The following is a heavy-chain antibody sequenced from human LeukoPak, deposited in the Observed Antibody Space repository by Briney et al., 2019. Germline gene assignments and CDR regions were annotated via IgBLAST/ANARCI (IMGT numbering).Heavy chain of an antibody. J-gene: IGHJ3*02. V-gene: IGHV4-39*01. Sequence: SETLSLTCTVSGGSISSNSYYWGWIRQPPGKGLEWIGSIYYSGSTYYNPSLKSRVTISVDTSKNQFSPKLSSVTAADTAVYYCARPHGASGWYPDAFDIWGQGTMVTVSS. CDR1: GGSISSNSYY. CDR2: IYYSGST. CDR3: ARPHGASGWYPDAFDI. D-gene: IGHD6-19*01.